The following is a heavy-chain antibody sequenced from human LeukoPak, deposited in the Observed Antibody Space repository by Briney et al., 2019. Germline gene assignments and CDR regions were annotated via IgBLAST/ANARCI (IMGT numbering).Heavy chain of an antibody. J-gene: IGHJ4*02. CDR2: INAGNGNT. Sequence: ASVKVSCKASGYTFTSYAMHWVRQAPGQRLEWMGWINAGNGNTKYSQKFQGRVTITRDTSASTAYMELSSLRSEDTAVYYCARDLGDGDGYTADYWGQGTLVTVSS. V-gene: IGHV1-3*01. CDR3: ARDLGDGDGYTADY. CDR1: GYTFTSYA. D-gene: IGHD5-24*01.